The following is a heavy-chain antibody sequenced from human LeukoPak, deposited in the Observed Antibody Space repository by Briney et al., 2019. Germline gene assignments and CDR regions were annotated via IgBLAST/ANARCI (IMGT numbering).Heavy chain of an antibody. J-gene: IGHJ6*02. Sequence: GASVKVSCKASGYTFTSYGISWVRQAPGQGLEWMGWISAYNGNTNYAQKLQGRVTMTTDTSTSTAYMELRSLRSDDTAVYYCARDPLYSSSWTYYYHYYYGMDVWGQGTTVTVSS. CDR2: ISAYNGNT. CDR1: GYTFTSYG. V-gene: IGHV1-18*01. D-gene: IGHD6-13*01. CDR3: ARDPLYSSSWTYYYHYYYGMDV.